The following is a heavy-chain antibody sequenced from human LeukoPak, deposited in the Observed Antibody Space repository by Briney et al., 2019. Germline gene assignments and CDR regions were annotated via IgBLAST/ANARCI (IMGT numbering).Heavy chain of an antibody. J-gene: IGHJ4*02. D-gene: IGHD3-3*01. CDR3: VKGGQNYDFWRFDY. V-gene: IGHV3-23*01. CDR2: ISGSGGST. Sequence: GGSLRLSCGASGFRFSSYAMSWVRQARRKGLEWVSSISGSGGSTYYTDSVKGRFAISRDNSKSTLYLQMNSLGTDDTALYYCVKGGQNYDFWRFDYWGQGTLVTASS. CDR1: GFRFSSYA.